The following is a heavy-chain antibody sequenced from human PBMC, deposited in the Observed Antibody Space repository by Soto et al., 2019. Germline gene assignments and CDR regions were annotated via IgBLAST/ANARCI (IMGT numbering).Heavy chain of an antibody. D-gene: IGHD2-2*01. J-gene: IGHJ5*02. CDR2: ISGSGGST. V-gene: IGHV3-23*01. CDR1: GFTFSSYA. Sequence: GGSLRLSCAASGFTFSSYAMSWVRQAPGKGLEWVSAISGSGGSTYYADSVKGRFTISRDNSKNTLYLQMNSLRAEDTAVYYCAKDQDIVVVPAAPNWFDPWGQGTLVTVPQ. CDR3: AKDQDIVVVPAAPNWFDP.